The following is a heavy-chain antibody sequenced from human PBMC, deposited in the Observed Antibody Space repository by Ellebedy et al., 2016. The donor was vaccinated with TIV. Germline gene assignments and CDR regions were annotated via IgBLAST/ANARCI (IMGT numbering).Heavy chain of an antibody. CDR2: IYYSGST. D-gene: IGHD5-18*01. Sequence: SETLSLTXTVSGGSISSSSYYWGWIRQPPGKGLEWIGSIYYSGSTNYNPSLKSRVTISVDTSKNQFSLKLSSVTAADTAVYYCARQGYSYGYSGDWGQGTLVTVSS. V-gene: IGHV4-39*07. J-gene: IGHJ4*02. CDR3: ARQGYSYGYSGD. CDR1: GGSISSSSYY.